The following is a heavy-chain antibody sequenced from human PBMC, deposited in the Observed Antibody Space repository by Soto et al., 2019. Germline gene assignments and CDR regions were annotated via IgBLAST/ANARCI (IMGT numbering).Heavy chain of an antibody. V-gene: IGHV3-23*01. Sequence: ESGGGLVQPGGSMRLSCAASGFTFISYGMTWVRQAQGKGLGWVSGITTTGRNTYYAESVKGRFTISRDNSKNVVYLQMNSLRAEDTAVYYCARGAAAAGTDWFDAWGQGTLVIVSS. D-gene: IGHD6-13*01. CDR3: ARGAAAAGTDWFDA. J-gene: IGHJ5*02. CDR1: GFTFISYG. CDR2: ITTTGRNT.